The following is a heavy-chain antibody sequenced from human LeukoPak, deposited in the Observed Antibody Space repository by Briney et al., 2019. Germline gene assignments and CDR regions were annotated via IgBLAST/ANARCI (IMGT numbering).Heavy chain of an antibody. CDR1: GGSISSYY. J-gene: IGHJ4*02. CDR2: IYYTGST. CDR3: ARSAAWIQLWYYFDY. D-gene: IGHD5-18*01. V-gene: IGHV4-59*12. Sequence: SETLSLTCTVSGGSISSYYWSWIRQPPGKGLEWIGYIYYTGSTKYNASLKSRDTISVDTSKNQFSLKVSSVTAADTAVYYCARSAAWIQLWYYFDYWGQGTLVTVSS.